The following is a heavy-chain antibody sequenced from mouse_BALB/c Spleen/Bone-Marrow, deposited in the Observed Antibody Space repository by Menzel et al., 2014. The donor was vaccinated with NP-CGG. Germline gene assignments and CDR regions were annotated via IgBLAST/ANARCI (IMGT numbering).Heavy chain of an antibody. CDR2: INPSTGYT. V-gene: IGHV1-4*01. CDR1: GYTFTSYR. D-gene: IGHD1-1*01. CDR3: ARSYYDGSSFAY. J-gene: IGHJ3*01. Sequence: QVQLKESGAELAKPGASVKMSCKASGYTFTSYRMHWVKQRPGQGLEWIGYINPSTGYTEYNQKFKDKATLTADKSSSTAYMQLSSLTSEDSAVYYRARSYYDGSSFAYWGQGTLVTVSA.